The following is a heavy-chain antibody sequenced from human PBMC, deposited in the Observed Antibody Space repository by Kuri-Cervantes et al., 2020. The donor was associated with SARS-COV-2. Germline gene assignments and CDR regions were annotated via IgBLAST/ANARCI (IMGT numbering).Heavy chain of an antibody. V-gene: IGHV3-30-3*01. D-gene: IGHD3-3*01. CDR1: GFTFSNYA. CDR3: ARDQAYFVGVVRRGWVYYYYGMDV. J-gene: IGHJ6*02. Sequence: GESLKISCAASGFTFSNYAIHWVRQAPGKGLAWVAVISYDGNNKYYADSVKGRFTISRDNSKNTLYLQMNSLRAEDTAVYYCARDQAYFVGVVRRGWVYYYYGMDVWGQGTTVTVSS. CDR2: ISYDGNNK.